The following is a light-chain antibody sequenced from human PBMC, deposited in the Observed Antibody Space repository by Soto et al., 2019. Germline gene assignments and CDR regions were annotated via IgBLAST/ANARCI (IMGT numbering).Light chain of an antibody. CDR3: QQRANWPALT. Sequence: EVVLTQSPATLSLSPGERATLSCRASQSVGSYLAWYQQKPGQAPRLLIYDASNRATGIPARFSGSGSGTDFTLNISSLEPEDFAVYYCQQRANWPALTFGGGTKVEIK. V-gene: IGKV3-11*01. J-gene: IGKJ4*01. CDR1: QSVGSY. CDR2: DAS.